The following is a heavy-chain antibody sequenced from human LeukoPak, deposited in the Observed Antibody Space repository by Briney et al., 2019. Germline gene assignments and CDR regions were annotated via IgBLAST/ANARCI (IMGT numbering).Heavy chain of an antibody. CDR1: GFTFSSYA. Sequence: GGSLRLSCAASGFTFSSYAMHWVRQAPGKGLEWVAVISYDGSNKYHADSVKGRFTISRDNSKNTLYLQMNSLRAEDTAVYYCSTDYWRLGFDYWGQGTLVTVSS. CDR3: STDYWRLGFDY. CDR2: ISYDGSNK. D-gene: IGHD1-1*01. V-gene: IGHV3-30*07. J-gene: IGHJ4*02.